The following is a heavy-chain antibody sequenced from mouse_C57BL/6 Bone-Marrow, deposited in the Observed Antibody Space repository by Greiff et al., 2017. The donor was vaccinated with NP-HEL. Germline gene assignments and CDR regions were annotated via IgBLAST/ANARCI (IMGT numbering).Heavy chain of an antibody. CDR3: ARRGSSYAMDY. D-gene: IGHD1-1*01. J-gene: IGHJ4*01. CDR1: GYSFTGYY. CDR2: INPSTGGT. Sequence: EVKLMESGPELVKPGASVKISCKASGYSFTGYYMNWVKQSPEKSLEWIGEINPSTGGTTYNQKFKAKATLTVDKSSSTAYMQLKSLTSEDSAVYYCARRGSSYAMDYWGQGTSVTVSS. V-gene: IGHV1-42*01.